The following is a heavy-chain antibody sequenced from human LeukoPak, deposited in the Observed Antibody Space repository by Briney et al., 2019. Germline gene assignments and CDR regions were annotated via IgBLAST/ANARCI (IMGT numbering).Heavy chain of an antibody. J-gene: IGHJ4*02. Sequence: SETLSLTCIVSGDSISSTIYYWGWIRQPPGKGLEWVGNFHYSGRTNYNPSLKSRVIISVDTSKNHFSLKLSSVTAADTAVYYCARRHYYDSSGYHYYFDYWGQGTLVT. D-gene: IGHD3-22*01. CDR2: FHYSGRT. CDR3: ARRHYYDSSGYHYYFDY. V-gene: IGHV4-39*02. CDR1: GDSISSTIYY.